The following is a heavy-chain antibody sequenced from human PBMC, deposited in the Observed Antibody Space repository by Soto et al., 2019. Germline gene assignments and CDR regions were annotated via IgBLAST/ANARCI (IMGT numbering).Heavy chain of an antibody. V-gene: IGHV3-11*01. CDR3: ARAVNWNEFDP. CDR1: GFTFRDYY. Sequence: MHLVESGGGLVQPGGSLRLSCAASGFTFRDYYMTWIRQAPGKGLEWVSYIHSSGATIYYADSVKGRFTISRDNAKSSLYLQMNSLRGEDTAVYYCARAVNWNEFDPWGQGTLVTVSS. CDR2: IHSSGATI. J-gene: IGHJ5*02. D-gene: IGHD1-1*01.